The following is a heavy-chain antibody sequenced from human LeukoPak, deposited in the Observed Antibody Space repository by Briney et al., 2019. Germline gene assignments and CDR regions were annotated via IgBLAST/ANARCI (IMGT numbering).Heavy chain of an antibody. Sequence: GGSLRLSCAASGFTFDTHAMSWVRQAPGKGLEWVSGINGNGASTYYSDSVKGRFTISRDNSKNALYLQMSTLRAEDTAVYYCAKDQGYSYYYLDYWGQGTLVTVSS. D-gene: IGHD5-18*01. CDR3: AKDQGYSYYYLDY. J-gene: IGHJ4*02. CDR2: INGNGAST. CDR1: GFTFDTHA. V-gene: IGHV3-23*01.